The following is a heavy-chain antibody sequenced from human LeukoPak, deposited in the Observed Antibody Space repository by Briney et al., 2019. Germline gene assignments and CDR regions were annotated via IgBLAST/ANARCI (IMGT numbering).Heavy chain of an antibody. D-gene: IGHD2-2*01. CDR3: ARDGVVPAARGWYFDL. J-gene: IGHJ2*01. V-gene: IGHV4-4*07. CDR1: GGSISSYY. CDR2: IYTSGST. Sequence: KPSETLSLTCTVSGGSISSYYWSWIRQPAGKGLEWIGRIYTSGSTNYNPSLKSRVTMSVDTSKNQFSLKLGSVTAADTAVYYCARDGVVPAARGWYFDLWGRGTLATVSS.